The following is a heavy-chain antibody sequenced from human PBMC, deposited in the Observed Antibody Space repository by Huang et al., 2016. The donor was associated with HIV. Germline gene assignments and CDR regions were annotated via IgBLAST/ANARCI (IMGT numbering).Heavy chain of an antibody. CDR3: IILDGDY. J-gene: IGHJ4*02. CDR1: GSNFNT. V-gene: IGHV3-73*01. D-gene: IGHD3-3*02. CDR2: IRNKANNYAT. Sequence: EVQLLESGGGKVQPGGSLILSCGASGSNFNTMHWVRQASGKGLEWVGRIRNKANNYATVYAASVRGRFTISRDDSRSTAYLQMTSLRIEDTALYYCIILDGDYWGLGILVTVSS.